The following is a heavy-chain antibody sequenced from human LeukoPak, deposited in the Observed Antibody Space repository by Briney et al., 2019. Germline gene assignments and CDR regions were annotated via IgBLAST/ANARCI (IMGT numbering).Heavy chain of an antibody. CDR3: ARGVDTAMVKSWFDP. D-gene: IGHD5-18*01. CDR1: GYTFTSYY. CDR2: INPSGGST. Sequence: ASVKVSCKASGYTFTSYYMHWVRQAPGQGLEWMGIINPSGGSTSYAQKFQGRVTMTRDTSTSTVYMELGSLRSEDTAVYYCARGVDTAMVKSWFDPWGQGTLVTVSS. V-gene: IGHV1-46*01. J-gene: IGHJ5*02.